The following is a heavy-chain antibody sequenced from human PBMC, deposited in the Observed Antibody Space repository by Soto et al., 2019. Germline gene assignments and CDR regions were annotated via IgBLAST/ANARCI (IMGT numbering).Heavy chain of an antibody. V-gene: IGHV6-1*01. Sequence: QVQLQQSGPGLVKPSQTLSLTCAISGDSVSSNSAAWNWIRQSPSRGLEWLGRTYYRSKWYSDYALSVNSRITIDPDIAKNQCSLELHSVTAEDTAVYYCTRRGASGSHDYWGQATLVSVSS. CDR1: GDSVSSNSAA. J-gene: IGHJ4*02. CDR2: TYYRSKWYS. D-gene: IGHD6-19*01. CDR3: TRRGASGSHDY.